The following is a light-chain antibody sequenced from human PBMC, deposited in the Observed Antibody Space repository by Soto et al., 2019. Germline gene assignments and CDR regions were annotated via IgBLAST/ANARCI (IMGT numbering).Light chain of an antibody. CDR3: QQARSFPLT. Sequence: DIQMTQSPSSVSASVGDRVTITCRARQAISRWLAWYQQKPGRAPKLLIYSASSLQNGAPSRFTGSGAGTDFTLTITSMQPDDTAIYYCQQARSFPLTFGGGTKVEIK. CDR2: SAS. CDR1: QAISRW. J-gene: IGKJ4*01. V-gene: IGKV1-12*01.